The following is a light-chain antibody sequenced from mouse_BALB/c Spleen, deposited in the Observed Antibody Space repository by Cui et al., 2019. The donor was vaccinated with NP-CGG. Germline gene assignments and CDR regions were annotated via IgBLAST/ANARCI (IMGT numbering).Light chain of an antibody. J-gene: IGLJ1*01. V-gene: IGLV1*01. CDR1: TGAVTTSNY. Sequence: QVVVTQETALTTSPGETVTLPLRLSTGAVTTSNYANWVQEKPDHLFTGLIGGTNNRIPGVSARFSGSLIGDKAALTITGAQTEDEAIYFCALWYSNHWVFGGGTKLTVL. CDR2: GTN. CDR3: ALWYSNHWV.